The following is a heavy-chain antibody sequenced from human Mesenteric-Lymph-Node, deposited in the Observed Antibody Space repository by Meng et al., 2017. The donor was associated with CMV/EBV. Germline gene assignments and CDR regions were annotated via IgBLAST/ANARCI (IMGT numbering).Heavy chain of an antibody. V-gene: IGHV3-53*01. CDR1: VFTVSDNH. D-gene: IGHD3-16*01. CDR3: ARDFPRSATWGT. J-gene: IGHJ4*02. CDR2: IWSSGST. Sequence: GGSLRLSCVASVFTVSDNHMNWVRQAPGKGLEWVSIIWSSGSTYYADSVKGRFTVSRDDSKNTLYLQMNSLRDEDTAVYYCARDFPRSATWGTWGQGTLVTVSS.